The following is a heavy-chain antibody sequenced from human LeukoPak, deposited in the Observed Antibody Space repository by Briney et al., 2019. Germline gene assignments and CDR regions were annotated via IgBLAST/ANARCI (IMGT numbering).Heavy chain of an antibody. CDR3: ARSPPIWFGESYYFDY. CDR2: INPSGGST. Sequence: GASVKVSCKASGYTFTSYYMHWVRKAPGQGLEWMGIINPSGGSTTYAQKFQGRVTMTGDTSTSTVYMELSSLRSEDTAVYYCARSPPIWFGESYYFDYWGQGTLVTVSS. J-gene: IGHJ4*02. V-gene: IGHV1-46*01. D-gene: IGHD3-10*01. CDR1: GYTFTSYY.